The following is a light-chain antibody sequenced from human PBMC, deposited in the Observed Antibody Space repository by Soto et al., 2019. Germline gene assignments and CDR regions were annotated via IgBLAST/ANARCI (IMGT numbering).Light chain of an antibody. CDR1: QGFTSSY. CDR3: QQYGTPEII. J-gene: IGKJ5*01. CDR2: DTS. V-gene: IGKV3-20*01. Sequence: EIVLTQSPATLSLSPGERATLSCRASQGFTSSYLAWYQQKPGQAPRLLIYDTSSRASSIPDRFSGSGSGTDFTLTISRLETEDFAVFYCQQYGTPEIIFGQGTRLEIK.